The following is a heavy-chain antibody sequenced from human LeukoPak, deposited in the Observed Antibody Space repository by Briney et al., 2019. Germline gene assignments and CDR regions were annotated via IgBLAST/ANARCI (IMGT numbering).Heavy chain of an antibody. J-gene: IGHJ4*02. CDR1: GFSFSSYK. Sequence: GGSLRLSCAASGFSFSSYKMNWVRQAPGKGLEWVSSISSSRSYIYYADSVKGRFTISRDNAKNSLYLQMNSLRAEDTAVYYCARRLGGYDYFDYWGQGTLVTVSS. D-gene: IGHD5-12*01. CDR3: ARRLGGYDYFDY. V-gene: IGHV3-21*01. CDR2: ISSSRSYI.